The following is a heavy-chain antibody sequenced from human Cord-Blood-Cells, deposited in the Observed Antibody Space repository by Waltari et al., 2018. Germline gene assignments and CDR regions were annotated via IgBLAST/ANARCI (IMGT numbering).Heavy chain of an antibody. Sequence: EVQLVQSGAEVKKPGESLKISCKCSGYSFTSYWIGWVRHMPGKGLEWRGIIYPRDSDPRYSPAFQVQVTIAADKSISTAYLQWSSLKASDTAMYYCARHPLPPVTVGLVGATHYYYGMDVWGQGTTVTVSS. CDR1: GYSFTSYW. D-gene: IGHD1-26*01. J-gene: IGHJ6*02. V-gene: IGHV5-51*01. CDR2: IYPRDSDP. CDR3: ARHPLPPVTVGLVGATHYYYGMDV.